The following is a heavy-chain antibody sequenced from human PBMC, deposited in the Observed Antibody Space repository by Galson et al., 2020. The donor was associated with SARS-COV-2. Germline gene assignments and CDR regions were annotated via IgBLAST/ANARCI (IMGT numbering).Heavy chain of an antibody. CDR1: GYTLTELS. CDR3: ATGAANYYYSSGYSRYYYYYYGMDV. V-gene: IGHV1-24*01. CDR2: FAPEDGET. J-gene: IGHJ6*02. Sequence: ASVTVSCKVSGYTLTELSMHWVRQAPGKGLEWMGGFAPEDGETIYAQKFQGRVTMTEDTSTDTVYMELSSLRSEDTAVYYCATGAANYYYSSGYSRYYYYYYGMDVWGQGTTVTVSS. D-gene: IGHD3-22*01.